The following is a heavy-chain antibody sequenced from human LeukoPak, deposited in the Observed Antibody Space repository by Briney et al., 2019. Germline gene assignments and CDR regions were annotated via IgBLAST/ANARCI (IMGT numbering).Heavy chain of an antibody. CDR2: ISSSSATI. CDR1: GFTFSSYG. Sequence: QSGRSLRLSCAASGFTFSSYGMHWVRQAPGKGLEWVSYISSSSATIYYADSVKGRFTIFRDNAKNSLYLQMNSLRAEDTAVYYCARGRVGLCSSDSCYLYFDYWGQGTLVTVSS. CDR3: ARGRVGLCSSDSCYLYFDY. D-gene: IGHD2-2*01. J-gene: IGHJ4*02. V-gene: IGHV3-48*01.